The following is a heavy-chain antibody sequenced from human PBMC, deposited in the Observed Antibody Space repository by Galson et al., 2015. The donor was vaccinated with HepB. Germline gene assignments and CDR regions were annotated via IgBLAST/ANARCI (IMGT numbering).Heavy chain of an antibody. J-gene: IGHJ6*02. V-gene: IGHV6-1*01. D-gene: IGHD6-13*01. Sequence: CAISGDSVSSHSAAWNWIRQSPSRGLEWLGRTYYRSKWYNDYAVSVKSRITINPDTSKNQFSLQLNSVTPEDTAVYYCARAGPYSSSFNYYYGMDVWGQGTTVTVSS. CDR1: GDSVSSHSAA. CDR2: TYYRSKWYN. CDR3: ARAGPYSSSFNYYYGMDV.